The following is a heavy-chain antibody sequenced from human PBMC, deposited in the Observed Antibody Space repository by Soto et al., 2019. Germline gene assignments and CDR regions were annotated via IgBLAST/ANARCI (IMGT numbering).Heavy chain of an antibody. CDR3: GRCRTDSYAMDV. D-gene: IGHD1-1*01. J-gene: IGHJ6*02. CDR2: ISPYNGRT. V-gene: IGHV1-18*01. CDR1: GYSFTSYG. Sequence: SVKVSCKASGYSFTSYGIAWVRQVPGQGPEWMGWISPYNGRTSYAQNVQGRVVMTTDISTNIVYLELRSLRSDDTAMYYCGRCRTDSYAMDVWGQGTTVTVS.